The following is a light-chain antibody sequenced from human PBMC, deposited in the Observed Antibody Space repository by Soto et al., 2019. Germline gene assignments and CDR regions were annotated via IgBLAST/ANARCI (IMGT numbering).Light chain of an antibody. Sequence: QSALTQPPSVSGSPGQSVTISCTGTSSDVGSYNRVSWYQQPPGTAPKLIIYDVSNRPSGVPDRFSGSKSGNTASLTISGLQAEDEADYYCSSYTDSSTLVFGGGTKLTVL. V-gene: IGLV2-18*02. CDR2: DVS. J-gene: IGLJ2*01. CDR3: SSYTDSSTLV. CDR1: SSDVGSYNR.